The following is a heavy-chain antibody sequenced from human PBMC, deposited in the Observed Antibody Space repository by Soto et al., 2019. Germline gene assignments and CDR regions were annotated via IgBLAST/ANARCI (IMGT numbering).Heavy chain of an antibody. J-gene: IGHJ6*02. Sequence: EVQLLESGGGLVQPGGSLRLSCAASGFTFSSYAMSWVRQAPGKGLEWVSTISSSGGSTYYADSVKGRFTISRDNSKNTLYLQMNSLRAEDTAVYSCARERWEGDGMAVWGQGTTVTVSS. CDR3: ARERWEGDGMAV. CDR2: ISSSGGST. V-gene: IGHV3-23*01. D-gene: IGHD1-26*01. CDR1: GFTFSSYA.